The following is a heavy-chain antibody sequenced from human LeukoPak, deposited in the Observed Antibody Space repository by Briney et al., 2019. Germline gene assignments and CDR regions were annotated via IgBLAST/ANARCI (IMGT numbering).Heavy chain of an antibody. J-gene: IGHJ4*02. CDR3: ARARVDSSGYSVPSDY. D-gene: IGHD3-22*01. V-gene: IGHV3-66*01. CDR2: IYSGGST. Sequence: GGSLRLSCAASGFTVSSNYMSWVRQAPGKGLEWVSVIYSGGSTYYADSVKGRFTISRDNSKNTLYLQMNSLRAEDTAVYYCARARVDSSGYSVPSDYWGQGTLVTVSS. CDR1: GFTVSSNY.